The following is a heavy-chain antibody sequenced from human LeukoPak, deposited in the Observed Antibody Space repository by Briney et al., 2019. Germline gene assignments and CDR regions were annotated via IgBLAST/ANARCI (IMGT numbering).Heavy chain of an antibody. D-gene: IGHD1-1*01. J-gene: IGHJ4*02. Sequence: SETLSLTCTVSGGSISSYYWSWIRQPPGKGREWIGYIHYSGTTNYHPSLKSRVTILIDTSNNQFSLRLSSVTAADTAVYYCARVGDWNDLVYWGQGTLVTVSS. CDR1: GGSISSYY. CDR3: ARVGDWNDLVY. CDR2: IHYSGTT. V-gene: IGHV4-59*01.